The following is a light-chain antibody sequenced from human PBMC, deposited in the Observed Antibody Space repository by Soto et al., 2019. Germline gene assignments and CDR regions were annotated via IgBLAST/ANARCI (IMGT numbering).Light chain of an antibody. V-gene: IGLV2-14*01. CDR2: DVS. Sequence: QSALTQPASVSGSPGQSITISCTGTSSDVGAYNYDSWYKQYPGEAPKVIIYDVSHRPAGVSIRFSGSKSGNTASLTISGLQTQDEADYYCSSYTSATTYVFGTGTKLTVL. J-gene: IGLJ1*01. CDR1: SSDVGAYNY. CDR3: SSYTSATTYV.